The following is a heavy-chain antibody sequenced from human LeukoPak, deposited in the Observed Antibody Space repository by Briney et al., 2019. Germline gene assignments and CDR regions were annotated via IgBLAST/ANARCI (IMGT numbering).Heavy chain of an antibody. CDR1: GFTVSTYY. D-gene: IGHD2-2*01. J-gene: IGHJ4*02. CDR2: IYSGGST. V-gene: IGHV3-53*01. CDR3: ARGLGYCTSTTCLLPFDY. Sequence: GGSLRLSCAASGFTVSTYYMTWVRQAPGNGLERVSVIYSGGSTYYADSVKGRFTVSRDNSKNTLYLQMNSLRAEDTAMYYCARGLGYCTSTTCLLPFDYWGQGTLVTVSS.